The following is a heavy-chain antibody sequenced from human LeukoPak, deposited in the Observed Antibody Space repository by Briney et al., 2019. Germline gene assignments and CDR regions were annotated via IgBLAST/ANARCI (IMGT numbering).Heavy chain of an antibody. CDR3: ATTPREYSSTWYYFDY. J-gene: IGHJ4*02. V-gene: IGHV4-38-2*02. D-gene: IGHD6-13*01. Sequence: SETLSLTCNVSGYSISSGYYWAWIRQSPGKGLEWIGSIYHSGSTYYNPSLKSRVTMSVDTSKKQFSLNLSSVTAADTAVYYCATTPREYSSTWYYFDYWGQGTLVTVSS. CDR1: GYSISSGYY. CDR2: IYHSGST.